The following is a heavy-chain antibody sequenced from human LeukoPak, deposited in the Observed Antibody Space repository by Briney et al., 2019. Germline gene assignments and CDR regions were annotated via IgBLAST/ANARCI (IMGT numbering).Heavy chain of an antibody. CDR2: ISSSSSTI. CDR1: GSTFSSYS. D-gene: IGHD5-18*01. CDR3: ARAVERGYSYGYYFDY. J-gene: IGHJ4*02. Sequence: GGSLRLSCAASGSTFSSYSMNWVRQAPGKGLEWVSYISSSSSTIYYADSVKGRFTISRDNAKNSLYLQMKSLRAEDTAVYYCARAVERGYSYGYYFDYWGQGTLVTVSS. V-gene: IGHV3-48*01.